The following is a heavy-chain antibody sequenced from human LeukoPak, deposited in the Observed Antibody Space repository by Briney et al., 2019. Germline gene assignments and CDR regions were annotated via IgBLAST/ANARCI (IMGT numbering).Heavy chain of an antibody. J-gene: IGHJ6*02. D-gene: IGHD6-13*01. V-gene: IGHV3-13*01. CDR1: GFTFSSYD. Sequence: GGSLRLSCAASGFTFSSYDMHWVRQATGKGLEWVSAIGTAGDTYYPGSVKGRFTIARENAKNSLYLQMNSLRAGDTAVYYCARGSPSRYSRSLPLWWDYYYYGMDVWGQGTTVTVSS. CDR3: ARGSPSRYSRSLPLWWDYYYYGMDV. CDR2: IGTAGDT.